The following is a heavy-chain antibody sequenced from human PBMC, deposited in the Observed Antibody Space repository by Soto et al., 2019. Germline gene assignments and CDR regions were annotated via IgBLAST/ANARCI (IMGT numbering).Heavy chain of an antibody. J-gene: IGHJ4*02. CDR1: GFSFSNYA. CDR2: IWYDGSNK. D-gene: IGHD1-26*01. CDR3: TRDPYGGSRYYFDS. V-gene: IGHV3-33*01. Sequence: HPGGSLRLSLAAFGFSFSNYAMHGVGQAPGKGLEWVAVIWYDGSNKYYADSVKGRFTISKDNSQTTVYLQMNSLRAEDTAVYYCTRDPYGGSRYYFDSWGQGTLVPVSS.